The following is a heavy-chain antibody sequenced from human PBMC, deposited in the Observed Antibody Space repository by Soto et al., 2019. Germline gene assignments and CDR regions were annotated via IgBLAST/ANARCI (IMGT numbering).Heavy chain of an antibody. D-gene: IGHD6-19*01. J-gene: IGHJ6*02. CDR2: ISGSGGST. CDR3: AKESNSQPVYSSGSYYYGMDV. CDR1: GFTFSSYA. Sequence: PGGSLRLSCAASGFTFSSYAMSWVRQAPGKGLEWVSAISGSGGSTYYADSVKGRFTISRDNSKNTLYLQMNSLRAEDTAVYYCAKESNSQPVYSSGSYYYGMDVWGQGTTVTVSS. V-gene: IGHV3-23*01.